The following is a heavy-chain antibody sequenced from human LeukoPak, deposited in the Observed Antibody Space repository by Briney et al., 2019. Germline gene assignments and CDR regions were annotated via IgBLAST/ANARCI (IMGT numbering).Heavy chain of an antibody. Sequence: SVKVSCKASGGTFSSYTISWVRQAPGQGLEWMGRIIPILGIANYAQKFQGRVTITADKSTSTAYMELSSLRSEDTGVYYCARAPTGDPLLDYWGQGTLVTVSS. J-gene: IGHJ4*02. V-gene: IGHV1-69*02. CDR1: GGTFSSYT. CDR3: ARAPTGDPLLDY. CDR2: IIPILGIA.